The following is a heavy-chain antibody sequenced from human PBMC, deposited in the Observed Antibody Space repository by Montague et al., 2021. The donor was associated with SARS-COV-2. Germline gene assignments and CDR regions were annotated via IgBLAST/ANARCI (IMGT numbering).Heavy chain of an antibody. Sequence: SLRLSCPASGFTFSNFAMTWVRQAPGKGLEWVSAIGGGGGGPYYADSVKGRFTMSRDNFKDTLFLQMNSLRAEDTAVYYCAKGGLGAAAGSFFYYGLDVWGQGTTVTVSS. CDR3: AKGGLGAAAGSFFYYGLDV. D-gene: IGHD6-13*01. CDR2: IGGGGGGP. J-gene: IGHJ6*02. CDR1: GFTFSNFA. V-gene: IGHV3-23*01.